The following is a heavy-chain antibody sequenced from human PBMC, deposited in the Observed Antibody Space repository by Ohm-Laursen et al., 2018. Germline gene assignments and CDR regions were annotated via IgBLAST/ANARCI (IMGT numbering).Heavy chain of an antibody. CDR3: ARAVRYQLLSDP. J-gene: IGHJ5*02. Sequence: SVKVSCKVSGYTFSSYDIIWVRQASGQGPEWMGWMNPNSHNTDYARKFRGRVSMTSDSSISTAYMELYSLTSEDTATYYCARAVRYQLLSDPWGQGTLVTVSS. CDR2: MNPNSHNT. CDR1: GYTFSSYD. V-gene: IGHV1-8*01. D-gene: IGHD4-23*01.